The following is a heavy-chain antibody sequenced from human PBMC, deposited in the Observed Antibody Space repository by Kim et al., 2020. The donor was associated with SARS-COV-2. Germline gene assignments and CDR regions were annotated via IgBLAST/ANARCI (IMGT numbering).Heavy chain of an antibody. J-gene: IGHJ3*02. Sequence: ASVKVSCKASGYTFTSYGISWVRQAPGQGLEWMGWISAYNGNTNYAQKLQGRVTMTTDTSTSTAYMELRSLRSDDTAVYYCARDLRGWNYVDAAFDIWGQGTMVTVSS. CDR2: ISAYNGNT. V-gene: IGHV1-18*01. D-gene: IGHD1-7*01. CDR1: GYTFTSYG. CDR3: ARDLRGWNYVDAAFDI.